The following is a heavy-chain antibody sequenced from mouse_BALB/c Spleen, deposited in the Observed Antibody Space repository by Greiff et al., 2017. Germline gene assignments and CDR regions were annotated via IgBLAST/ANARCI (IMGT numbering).Heavy chain of an antibody. CDR3: ATLGYAMDY. CDR2: INPYNGDT. D-gene: IGHD4-1*01. J-gene: IGHJ4*01. Sequence: EVKLQESGPELVKPGASVKISCKASGYSFTGYFMNWVMQSHGKSLEWIGRINPYNGDTFYNQKFKGKATLTVDKSSSTAHMELRSLASEDSAVYYCATLGYAMDYWGQGTSVTVSS. CDR1: GYSFTGYF. V-gene: IGHV1-20*02.